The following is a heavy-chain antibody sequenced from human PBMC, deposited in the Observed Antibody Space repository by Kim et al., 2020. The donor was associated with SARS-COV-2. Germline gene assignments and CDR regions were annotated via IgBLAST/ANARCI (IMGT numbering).Heavy chain of an antibody. V-gene: IGHV4-4*02. D-gene: IGHD6-19*01. Sequence: SETLSLTCAVSGGSISSSNWWSWVRQPPGKGLEWIGEIYHSGSTNYNPSLKSRVTISVDKSKNQFSLKLSSVTAADTAVYYCARDRGYSSGWSKIVREFDYWGQGTLVTVSS. CDR3: ARDRGYSSGWSKIVREFDY. CDR1: GGSISSSNW. J-gene: IGHJ4*02. CDR2: IYHSGST.